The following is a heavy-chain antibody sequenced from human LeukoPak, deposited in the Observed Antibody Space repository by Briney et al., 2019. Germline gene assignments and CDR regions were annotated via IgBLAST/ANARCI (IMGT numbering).Heavy chain of an antibody. V-gene: IGHV3-7*01. CDR1: GFSFNTYW. J-gene: IGHJ4*02. Sequence: GGSLRLSCAASGFSFNTYWMTWVRQTPGKGLEWVANIKQDGSQKYYVDSVKGRFTVSRDNAKNSLYLQMNSLRAEDTAVYYCARGGGYCGGDCYGIDYWGQGTLVTVPS. D-gene: IGHD2-21*01. CDR3: ARGGGYCGGDCYGIDY. CDR2: IKQDGSQK.